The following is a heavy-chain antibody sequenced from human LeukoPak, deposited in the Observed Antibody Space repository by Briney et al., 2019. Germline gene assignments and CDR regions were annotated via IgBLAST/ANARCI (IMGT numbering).Heavy chain of an antibody. CDR3: AKGPRGATVTTGWFDP. Sequence: PGGSLRLSCVVSGFTVSNNYMSWVRQAPRKGLEWVSLIYSGGSTYYADSVKGRFTISRDNAKNSLYLQMNSLRAEDTALYYCAKGPRGATVTTGWFDPWGQGTLVTVSS. V-gene: IGHV3-53*05. J-gene: IGHJ5*02. CDR2: IYSGGST. D-gene: IGHD4-11*01. CDR1: GFTVSNNY.